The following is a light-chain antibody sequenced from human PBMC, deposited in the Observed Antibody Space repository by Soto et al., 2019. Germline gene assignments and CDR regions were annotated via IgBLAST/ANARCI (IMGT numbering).Light chain of an antibody. Sequence: DIQMTQSPSSLSASVGDRVTITCRASQSISNYLNWYQQKPGKAPKLLIYAASSLQSRVPSRFSGSRSGTDFTLTISSLQPEDFATYYYQQSYSTPYTFGQGTKLEIK. V-gene: IGKV1-39*01. J-gene: IGKJ2*01. CDR1: QSISNY. CDR3: QQSYSTPYT. CDR2: AAS.